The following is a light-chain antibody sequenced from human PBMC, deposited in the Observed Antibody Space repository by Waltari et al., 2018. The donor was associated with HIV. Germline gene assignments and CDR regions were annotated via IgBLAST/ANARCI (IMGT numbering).Light chain of an antibody. Sequence: QSVLTQPPSVSAAPGQKVTISCSGGTSNLGKNYVSWYQQLPGTAPKLFYSDTDKRPSGPRDRCSGSKSGTLATLAITGLQTGDEADYYCATWDSSLSVVVFGGGTKLTVL. CDR2: DTD. CDR3: ATWDSSLSVVV. CDR1: TSNLGKNY. V-gene: IGLV1-51*01. J-gene: IGLJ2*01.